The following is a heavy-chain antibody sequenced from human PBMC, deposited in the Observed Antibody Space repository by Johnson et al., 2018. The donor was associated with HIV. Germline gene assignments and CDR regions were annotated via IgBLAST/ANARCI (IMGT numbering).Heavy chain of an antibody. CDR1: GFSLSDYY. CDR2: VSGSSSGI. D-gene: IGHD5-18*01. CDR3: ARWVDTTFDI. V-gene: IGHV3-11*04. Sequence: QMLLVESGGGLVKPGASLRLSCAASGFSLSDYYMSWIRQAPGKGLEWVSYVSGSSSGIYYADPVKGRFTISRDNAKNSLYLQMNSLRAEDTAVYYCARWVDTTFDIWGQGTMVTVSS. J-gene: IGHJ3*02.